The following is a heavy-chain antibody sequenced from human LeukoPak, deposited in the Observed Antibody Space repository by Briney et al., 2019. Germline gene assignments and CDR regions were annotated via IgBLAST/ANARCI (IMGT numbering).Heavy chain of an antibody. J-gene: IGHJ5*02. D-gene: IGHD6-19*01. Sequence: GGSLRLSCAASGFTFSSYSMNWVRQAPGKGLGWVSSISSSSSYIYYADSVKGRFTISRDNAKNSLYLQMNSLRAEDTAVYYCATSGIAVAGPDAWGQGTLVTVSS. CDR3: ATSGIAVAGPDA. CDR2: ISSSSSYI. V-gene: IGHV3-21*01. CDR1: GFTFSSYS.